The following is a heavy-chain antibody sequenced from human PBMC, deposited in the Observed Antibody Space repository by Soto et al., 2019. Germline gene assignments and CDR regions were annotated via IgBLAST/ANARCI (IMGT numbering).Heavy chain of an antibody. J-gene: IGHJ6*02. D-gene: IGHD6-13*01. CDR1: GFTFSSYW. CDR3: ASCIAAAGNRFYYYYGMDV. Sequence: GGSLRLSCAASGFTFSSYWMSWVRQAPGKGLAWVANIKQDGSEKYYVDSVKGRFTISRDNAKNSLYLQMNSLRAEDTAVYYCASCIAAAGNRFYYYYGMDVWGQGTTVTVSS. V-gene: IGHV3-7*05. CDR2: IKQDGSEK.